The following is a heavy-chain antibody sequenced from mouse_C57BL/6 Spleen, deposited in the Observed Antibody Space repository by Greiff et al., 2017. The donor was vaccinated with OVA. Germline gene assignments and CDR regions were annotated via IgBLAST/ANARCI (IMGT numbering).Heavy chain of an antibody. CDR1: GFTFSDYY. CDR3: ARDGGYYWYFDV. V-gene: IGHV5-16*01. CDR2: INSDGSST. J-gene: IGHJ1*03. Sequence: EVKVVESEGGLVQPGSSMKLSCTASGFTFSDYYMAWVRQVPEKGLEWVANINSDGSSTYYLDSLKSRFILSRDNAKNILYLQMSSLKSEDTATYYCARDGGYYWYFDVWGTGTTVTVSS. D-gene: IGHD2-2*01.